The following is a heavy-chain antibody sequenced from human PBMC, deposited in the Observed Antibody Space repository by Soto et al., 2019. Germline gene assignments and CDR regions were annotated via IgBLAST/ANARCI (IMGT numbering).Heavy chain of an antibody. CDR3: ARQRTSVVTQAYFDV. CDR2: IYYSGST. J-gene: IGHJ4*02. V-gene: IGHV4-31*03. CDR1: GGSISSGGYY. Sequence: KPSETLSLTCTVSGGSISSGGYYWSWIRQHPGKGLEWIGYIYYSGSTYYNPSLKSRVTISVDTSKDQFSLKLKSVTAADTALYFCARQRTSVVTQAYFDVWGPGSLVTVSS. D-gene: IGHD2-21*02.